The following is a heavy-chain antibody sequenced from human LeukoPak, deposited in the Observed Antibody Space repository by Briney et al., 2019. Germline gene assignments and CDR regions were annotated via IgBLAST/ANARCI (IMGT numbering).Heavy chain of an antibody. V-gene: IGHV6-1*01. CDR3: AVGYCSSTSCHNGRFDP. CDR1: EDSVSSNSAA. J-gene: IGHJ5*02. Sequence: SQTLSLTCAISEDSVSSNSAAWNWIRQSPSRGLEWLGRTYYKSKWHNDYAVSVKSRITINPDTSKNQFSLQLNSVTPEDTAVYYCAVGYCSSTSCHNGRFDPWGQGTLVTVSS. D-gene: IGHD2-2*02. CDR2: TYYKSKWHN.